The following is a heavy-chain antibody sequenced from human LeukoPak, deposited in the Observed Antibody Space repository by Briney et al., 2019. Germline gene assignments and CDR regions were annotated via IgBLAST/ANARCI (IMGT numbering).Heavy chain of an antibody. CDR2: ISWNSGSI. V-gene: IGHV3-9*03. Sequence: GRSLRLSXAASGFTFEDYAMHWVRQAPGKGLEWVSGISWNSGSIGYADSVKGRFTISRDNAKNSLYLQMNSLRAEDMALYYCAKDMGYSYGYSGAFDYWGQGTLVTVSS. D-gene: IGHD5-18*01. J-gene: IGHJ4*02. CDR1: GFTFEDYA. CDR3: AKDMGYSYGYSGAFDY.